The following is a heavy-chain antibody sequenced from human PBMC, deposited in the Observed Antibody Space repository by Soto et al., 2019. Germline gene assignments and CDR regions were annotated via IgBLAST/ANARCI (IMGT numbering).Heavy chain of an antibody. D-gene: IGHD3-3*01. CDR2: ISYDGSNK. Sequence: PGGSLRLSCAASGFTFSSYGMHWVRQAPGKGLEWVAVISYDGSNKYYADSVKGRFTISRDNSKNTLYLQMNSLRAEDTAVYYCAKDLKSAARDYDFWSGYYKAPGYWGQG. J-gene: IGHJ4*02. CDR3: AKDLKSAARDYDFWSGYYKAPGY. V-gene: IGHV3-30*18. CDR1: GFTFSSYG.